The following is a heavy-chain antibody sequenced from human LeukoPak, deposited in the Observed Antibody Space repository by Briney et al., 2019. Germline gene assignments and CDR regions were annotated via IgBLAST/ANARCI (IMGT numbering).Heavy chain of an antibody. CDR1: GFTFSSFA. D-gene: IGHD2/OR15-2a*01. CDR3: VKDLRSDFMGVLSRYLSY. CDR2: ISRNGGST. J-gene: IGHJ4*02. Sequence: GGSLRLSCSASGFTFSSFAMHWVRLAPEKGLEYVAAISRNGGSTYYADSVKGRFTISRDNSKSALYLQMSSLRAEDTAVYLCVKDLRSDFMGVLSRYLSYWGQGTLVTVSS. V-gene: IGHV3-64D*09.